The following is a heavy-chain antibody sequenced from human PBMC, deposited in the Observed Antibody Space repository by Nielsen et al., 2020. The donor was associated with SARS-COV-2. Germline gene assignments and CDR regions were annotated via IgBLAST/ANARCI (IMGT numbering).Heavy chain of an antibody. CDR3: ARHEGAYTYGRFDC. V-gene: IGHV4-39*01. CDR1: GGSISSSSYY. Sequence: SETLSLTCTVSGGSISSSSYYWGWIRQPPGKGLEWIGSIYYSGSTYYNPSLKSRVTISVDTSKNQFSLKMSSLTAADTAVYYCARHEGAYTYGRFDCWGQGILVTVSS. CDR2: IYYSGST. D-gene: IGHD5-18*01. J-gene: IGHJ4*02.